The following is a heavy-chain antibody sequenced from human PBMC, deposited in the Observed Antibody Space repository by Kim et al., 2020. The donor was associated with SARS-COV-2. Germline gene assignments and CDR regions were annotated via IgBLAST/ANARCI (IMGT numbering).Heavy chain of an antibody. J-gene: IGHJ3*02. V-gene: IGHV3-30*03. CDR3: TRGAVSGNDAFGI. Sequence: GGSLRLSCEASGFTLTKYGMHWVRQAPGTGLEWVSFISYDGSVKHYGETVKGRFTISRDTSKNILYIHIDSLRTEDTAVYFCTRGAVSGNDAFGIWGQGSLVSVSS. CDR1: GFTLTKYG. D-gene: IGHD6-19*01. CDR2: ISYDGSVK.